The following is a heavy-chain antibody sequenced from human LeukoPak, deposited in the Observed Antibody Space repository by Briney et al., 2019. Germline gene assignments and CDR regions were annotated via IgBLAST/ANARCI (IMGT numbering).Heavy chain of an antibody. CDR1: GFTFSSYA. D-gene: IGHD2-2*01. CDR2: ISYDGSNK. CDR3: ARIEGYAPDY. J-gene: IGHJ4*02. Sequence: GGSLRLSRAASGFTFSSYAMHWVRQAPGKGLEWVAVISYDGSNKYYADSVKGRFTISRDNSKNTLYLQMNSLRAEDTAVYYCARIEGYAPDYWGQGTLVTVSS. V-gene: IGHV3-30*04.